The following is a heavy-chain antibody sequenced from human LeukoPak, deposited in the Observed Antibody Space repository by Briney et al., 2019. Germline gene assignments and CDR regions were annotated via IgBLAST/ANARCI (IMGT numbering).Heavy chain of an antibody. V-gene: IGHV4-59*08. CDR2: IYYSGST. J-gene: IGHJ5*02. D-gene: IGHD6-13*01. CDR1: GGSFSGYY. CDR3: ARHSSSWYNWFDP. Sequence: PSETLSLTCAVYGGSFSGYYWSWIRQPPGKGLEWIGYIYYSGSTNYNPSLKSRVTISVDTSKNQFSLKLSSVTAADTAVYYCARHSSSWYNWFDPWGQGTLVTVSS.